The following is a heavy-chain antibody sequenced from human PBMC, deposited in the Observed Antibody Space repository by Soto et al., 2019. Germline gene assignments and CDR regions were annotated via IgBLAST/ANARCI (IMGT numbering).Heavy chain of an antibody. J-gene: IGHJ4*02. CDR2: IKSKSDGGTA. CDR1: GFTFRNAW. CDR3: ASAYSSSFEY. Sequence: EVQLVESGGGLIKPGESLRLSCEASGFTFRNAWMNWVRQAPGKGLEWVGRIKSKSDGGTADYAAPLIGRFTISRDDSRNTLYLQMHSLKTEDTAVYYCASAYSSSFEYWGQGSLVTVSS. V-gene: IGHV3-15*07. D-gene: IGHD6-6*01.